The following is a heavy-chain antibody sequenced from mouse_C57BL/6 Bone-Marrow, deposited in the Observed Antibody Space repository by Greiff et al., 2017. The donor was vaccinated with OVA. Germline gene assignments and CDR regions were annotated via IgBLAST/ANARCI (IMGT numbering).Heavy chain of an antibody. CDR1: GFTFRGDG. V-gene: IGHV5-6*01. J-gene: IGHJ1*03. CDR3: ARLRGSFDV. Sequence: EVQLVESGGDLVKPGGSLKLSCAASGFTFRGDGMSWVRQTPEKRLEWVATISSGGSYTYYPDSVQGRFTISRDNTKNTLYLRMSSLKSEDTAMYYCARLRGSFDVWGTGTPVTVSA. CDR2: ISSGGSYT.